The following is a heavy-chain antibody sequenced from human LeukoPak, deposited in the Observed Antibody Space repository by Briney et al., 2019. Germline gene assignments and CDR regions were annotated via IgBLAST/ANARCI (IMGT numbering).Heavy chain of an antibody. CDR3: ARGGDRSFDY. V-gene: IGHV4-4*02. D-gene: IGHD3-10*01. CDR1: GVSISSNLW. CDR2: IHHSGSI. Sequence: SEALSLTCAVSGVSISSNLWWTWVRQPPGKGLEWIAEIHHSGSINYNPSLKSRVTISVDKAKNQFSLNLNSVTAADTAVYYCARGGDRSFDYWGQGTLVTVSS. J-gene: IGHJ4*02.